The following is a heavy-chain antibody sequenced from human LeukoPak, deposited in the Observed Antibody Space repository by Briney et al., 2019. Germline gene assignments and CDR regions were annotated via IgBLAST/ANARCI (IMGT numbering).Heavy chain of an antibody. CDR3: ARDPQSSWVYDYVWGSYRQLDY. D-gene: IGHD3-16*02. J-gene: IGHJ4*02. CDR2: ISGSGGST. V-gene: IGHV3-23*01. CDR1: GFTFSTFA. Sequence: PGGSLRLSCAASGFTFSTFAMIWVRQPPGKGLEWVSAISGSGGSTYYADSVKGRFTISRDNAKNSLYLQMNSLRAEDTAVYYCARDPQSSWVYDYVWGSYRQLDYWGQGTLVTVSS.